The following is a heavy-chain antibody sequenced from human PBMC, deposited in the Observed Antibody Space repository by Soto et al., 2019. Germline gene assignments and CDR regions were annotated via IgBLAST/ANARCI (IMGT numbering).Heavy chain of an antibody. D-gene: IGHD2-15*01. CDR2: IYWDEDK. Sequence: QITLKESGPTLVKPTQTLTLTCTFSGFSLSSSGVGVGWIRQPPGKAPEWLALIYWDEDKRYSPSLKTRLTITKDTSTNEVVLTMTNRDPVDPGTYYCAHKGGRGAGMDVWGQGTTVTVSS. V-gene: IGHV2-5*02. CDR1: GFSLSSSGVG. CDR3: AHKGGRGAGMDV. J-gene: IGHJ6*02.